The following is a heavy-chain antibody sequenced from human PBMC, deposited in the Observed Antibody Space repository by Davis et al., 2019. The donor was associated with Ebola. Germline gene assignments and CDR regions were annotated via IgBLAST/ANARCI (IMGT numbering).Heavy chain of an antibody. CDR1: GGSISSYY. D-gene: IGHD3-16*01. CDR2: IYYSGST. J-gene: IGHJ4*02. CDR3: ARGGVKLLDQ. Sequence: MPSETLSLTCTVSGGSISSYYWSWIRQPPGKGLEWIGYIYYSGSTNYNPSLKSRVTISVDKSKNQFSLKLSSVTAADTAVYYCARGGVKLLDQWGQGTLVTVSS. V-gene: IGHV4-59*08.